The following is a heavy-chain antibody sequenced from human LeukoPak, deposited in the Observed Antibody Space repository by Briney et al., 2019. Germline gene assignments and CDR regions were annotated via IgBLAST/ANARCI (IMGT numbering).Heavy chain of an antibody. D-gene: IGHD6-13*01. CDR2: IYTSGST. J-gene: IGHJ5*02. V-gene: IGHV4-61*02. Sequence: SQTLSLTCTVSGGSISSGSYYWSWLRQPAGKGLEWIGRIYTSGSTNYNPSLKSRVTISVDTSKNQFSLKLSSVTAADTAVYYCARGTAAAVPWFDPWGQGTLVTVSS. CDR3: ARGTAAAVPWFDP. CDR1: GGSISSGSYY.